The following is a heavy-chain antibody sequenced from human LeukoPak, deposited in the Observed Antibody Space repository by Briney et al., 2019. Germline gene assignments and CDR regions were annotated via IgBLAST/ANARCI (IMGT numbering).Heavy chain of an antibody. CDR3: AKGPFFYYDSSGYNYFDS. Sequence: PGGSLRLSCAASGFSFDDYGMSWVRQAPGKGLEWVSGINWNGGSTGYADSVKGRFTISRDNAKNSLSLQMNSLRVEDTAVYYCAKGPFFYYDSSGYNYFDSWGQGALVTVSS. CDR1: GFSFDDYG. CDR2: INWNGGST. J-gene: IGHJ4*02. V-gene: IGHV3-20*04. D-gene: IGHD3-22*01.